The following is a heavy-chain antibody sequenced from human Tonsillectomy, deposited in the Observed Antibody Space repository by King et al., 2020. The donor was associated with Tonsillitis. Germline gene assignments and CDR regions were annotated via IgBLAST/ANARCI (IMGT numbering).Heavy chain of an antibody. Sequence: EVQLVESGGGLVQPGGSLRLSCAASGFTFSNNAMSWVRQAPGEGLEWVSAISGSGGRIYYADSVKGRFTISRDNSKNTLYLQMNSLRAEDTAVYYCAKDLAEYGDYWGQGTLVTVSS. D-gene: IGHD2-2*01. CDR1: GFTFSNNA. CDR2: ISGSGGRI. J-gene: IGHJ4*02. CDR3: AKDLAEYGDY. V-gene: IGHV3-23*04.